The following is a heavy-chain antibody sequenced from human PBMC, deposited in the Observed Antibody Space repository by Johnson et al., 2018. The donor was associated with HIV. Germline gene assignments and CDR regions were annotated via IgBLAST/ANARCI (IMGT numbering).Heavy chain of an antibody. Sequence: QVQLVESGGGVVQPGRSLRLSCAASGFTFSSYGMHWVRQAPGKGLEWVAVIWYDGSNKYYADSVKGRFTISRENSKNTLYLQMNSLRAEDTAVYYCARDRGAFDIWGQGTMVTVSS. J-gene: IGHJ3*02. CDR2: IWYDGSNK. V-gene: IGHV3-33*08. CDR1: GFTFSSYG. CDR3: ARDRGAFDI.